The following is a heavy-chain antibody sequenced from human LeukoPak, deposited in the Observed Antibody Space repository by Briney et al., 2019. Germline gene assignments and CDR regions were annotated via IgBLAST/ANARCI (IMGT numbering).Heavy chain of an antibody. D-gene: IGHD6-13*01. CDR2: ISAYNGNT. CDR1: GYTFTSYG. V-gene: IGHV1-18*01. CDR3: ARYSLQYSSSWYSAFDI. J-gene: IGHJ3*02. Sequence: ASVKVSCKASGYTFTSYGISWVRQAPGQGLKWMGWISAYNGNTNYAQKLQGRVTMTTDTSASTAYMELRSLRSDDTAVYYCARYSLQYSSSWYSAFDIWGQGTMVTVSS.